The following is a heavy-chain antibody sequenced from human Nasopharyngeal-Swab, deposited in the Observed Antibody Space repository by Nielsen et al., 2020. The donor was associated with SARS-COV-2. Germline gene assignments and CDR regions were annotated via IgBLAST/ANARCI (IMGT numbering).Heavy chain of an antibody. J-gene: IGHJ6*03. V-gene: IGHV3-7*03. CDR2: IKQDRSEK. CDR3: ARVRVAGTYYYYYYMDV. CDR1: GFTFSSYW. D-gene: IGHD6-19*01. Sequence: GGSLRLSCAASGFTFSSYWMSWVRQAPGKGLEWVANIKQDRSEKYYVDSVKGRFTISRDNAKNSLYLQMNSLRAEDTAVYYCARVRVAGTYYYYYYMDVWGKGTTVTVSS.